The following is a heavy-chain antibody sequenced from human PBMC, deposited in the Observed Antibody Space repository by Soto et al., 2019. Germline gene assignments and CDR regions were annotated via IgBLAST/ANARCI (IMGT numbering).Heavy chain of an antibody. CDR3: ARRYCSSTSCLIDY. V-gene: IGHV3-48*03. Sequence: EVQLVESGGGLVQPGGSLRLSCAASGFAFSSYDMNWVRQAPGKGLEWVTHISSSGSTIYYADSVKGRFTISRDNAKNSLYLQMNSLRAEDTAVYYCARRYCSSTSCLIDYWGQGTLVTVSS. D-gene: IGHD2-2*01. CDR1: GFAFSSYD. CDR2: ISSSGSTI. J-gene: IGHJ4*02.